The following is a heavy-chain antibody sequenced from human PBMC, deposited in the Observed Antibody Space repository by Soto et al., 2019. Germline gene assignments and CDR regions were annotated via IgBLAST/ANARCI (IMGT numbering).Heavy chain of an antibody. CDR3: ARRLTYYTMIVA. D-gene: IGHD3-22*01. CDR1: GGSFSGYY. CDR2: INHSGST. J-gene: IGHJ5*02. V-gene: IGHV4-34*01. Sequence: QVQLQQWGAGLLKPSETLSLTCAVYGGSFSGYYWSWIRQPPGKGLEWIGEINHSGSTNYNPSLRSRVTLSGDTAKNHFSLKLSSVTAADTAVYYCARRLTYYTMIVAWGQGTLVTVAS.